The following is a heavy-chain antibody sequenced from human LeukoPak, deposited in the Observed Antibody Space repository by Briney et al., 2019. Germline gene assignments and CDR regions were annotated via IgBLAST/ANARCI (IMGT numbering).Heavy chain of an antibody. Sequence: ASVKVSCKASGYTFTSYGISWVRQAPGQGLEWMRWISAYNGNTNYAQKLQGRVTMTTDTSTSTAYMELRSLRSDDTAVYYCARWASDIVSLDPWGQGTLVTVSS. CDR2: ISAYNGNT. CDR1: GYTFTSYG. CDR3: ARWASDIVSLDP. V-gene: IGHV1-18*01. J-gene: IGHJ5*02. D-gene: IGHD2-15*01.